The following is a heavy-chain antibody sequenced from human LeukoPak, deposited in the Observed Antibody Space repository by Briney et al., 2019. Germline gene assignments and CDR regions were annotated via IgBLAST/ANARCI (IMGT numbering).Heavy chain of an antibody. Sequence: ASVKVSCKASGYTFTSYGISWVRQAPGQGLEWMGWISAYNGNTNYAQKLQGRVTVTRDTSTSTLYMELSSLKSEDTAVYYCARDKGDSNSWLYWGQGTLVTVSS. J-gene: IGHJ1*01. CDR2: ISAYNGNT. D-gene: IGHD6-13*01. CDR1: GYTFTSYG. V-gene: IGHV1-18*01. CDR3: ARDKGDSNSWLY.